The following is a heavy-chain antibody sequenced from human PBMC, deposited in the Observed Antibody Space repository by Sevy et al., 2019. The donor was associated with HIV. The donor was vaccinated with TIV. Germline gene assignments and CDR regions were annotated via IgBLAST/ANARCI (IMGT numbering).Heavy chain of an antibody. CDR2: INPHSRGT. J-gene: IGHJ6*02. Sequence: DTVKVSCKASGYTFTGYHLHWVRQAPGQGLQRKGWINPHSRGTNYAQKFQGRVTMTRDTSISTAYMDLTKLRSDDTAAYYCARDNDHCISPNSPLFGMDVWGQGTTVYVSS. D-gene: IGHD2-2*01. CDR3: ARDNDHCISPNSPLFGMDV. CDR1: GYTFTGYH. V-gene: IGHV1-2*02.